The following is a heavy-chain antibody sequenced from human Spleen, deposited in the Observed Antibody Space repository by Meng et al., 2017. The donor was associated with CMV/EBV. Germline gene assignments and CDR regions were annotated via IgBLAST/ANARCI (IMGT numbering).Heavy chain of an antibody. D-gene: IGHD1-1*01. CDR3: AKDVFKWNDGNEWSYFDY. CDR1: GFTFSSYG. V-gene: IGHV3-30*02. J-gene: IGHJ4*02. Sequence: GGSLRLSCAASGFTFSSYGMHWVRQAPGKGLEWVAFIRYDGSNKYYADSVKGRFTISRDNSKNTLYLQMNSLRAEDTAVYYCAKDVFKWNDGNEWSYFDYWGQGTLVTVSS. CDR2: IRYDGSNK.